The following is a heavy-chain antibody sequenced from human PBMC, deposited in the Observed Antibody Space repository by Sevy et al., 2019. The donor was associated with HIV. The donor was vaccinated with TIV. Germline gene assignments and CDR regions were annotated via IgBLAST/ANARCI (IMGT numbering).Heavy chain of an antibody. V-gene: IGHV4-39*01. CDR1: GGSISSSSYY. CDR3: ARHPVAPEGLWFGELLYYYMDV. Sequence: SETLSLTCTVSGGSISSSSYYWGWIRQPPGKGLEWIGSIYYSGSTYYNPSLKSRGTISVDTSKNQFSLKLSSVTAADTAVYYCARHPVAPEGLWFGELLYYYMDVWGKGTTVTVSS. D-gene: IGHD3-10*01. J-gene: IGHJ6*03. CDR2: IYYSGST.